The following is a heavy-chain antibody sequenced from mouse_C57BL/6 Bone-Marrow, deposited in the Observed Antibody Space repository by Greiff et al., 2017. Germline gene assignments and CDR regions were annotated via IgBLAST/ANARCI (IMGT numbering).Heavy chain of an antibody. CDR1: GYTFTDYY. J-gene: IGHJ4*01. V-gene: IGHV1-76*01. CDR3: ARRYGSRRDYAMDY. Sequence: QVQLQQSGAELVRPGASVKLSCTASGYTFTDYYINWVKQRPGQGLEWIARIYPGSGNTYYNEKFKGKATLTAEKSSSTAYMQLSSLTSEDSAFYFCARRYGSRRDYAMDYWGQGTSVTVSS. D-gene: IGHD1-1*01. CDR2: IYPGSGNT.